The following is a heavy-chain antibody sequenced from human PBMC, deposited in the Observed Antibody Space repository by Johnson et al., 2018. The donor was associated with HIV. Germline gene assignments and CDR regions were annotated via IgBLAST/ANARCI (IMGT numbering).Heavy chain of an antibody. CDR2: IRYDGSNR. CDR1: GFTFSSYG. V-gene: IGHV3-30*02. Sequence: QVQLVESGGGVVQPGGSLRLSCAASGFTFSSYGMHWVRQAPGKGLEWVAFIRYDGSNRYYADSVKGRFTISRDNSKNTLYLQMNSLRAEDTAVYYCARVKQEVVRVGSDAFDIWGQVTMVTVSS. CDR3: ARVKQEVVRVGSDAFDI. D-gene: IGHD4-23*01. J-gene: IGHJ3*02.